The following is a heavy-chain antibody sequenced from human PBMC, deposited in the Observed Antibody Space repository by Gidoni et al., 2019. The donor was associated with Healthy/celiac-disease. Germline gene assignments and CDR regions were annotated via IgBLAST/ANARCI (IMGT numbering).Heavy chain of an antibody. CDR2: IYYSGST. V-gene: IGHV4-59*01. D-gene: IGHD3-22*01. Sequence: QVPLLESGPGLVKPSETLSLTCPVSAGSLISYYWSWIRQPPGKGLEGIGYIYYSGSTNYNPSRKSRVTISVDTSKNQFSLKLSSVTAADTAVYYCARVDYYDSSGRSFDPWGQGTLVTVSS. CDR3: ARVDYYDSSGRSFDP. CDR1: AGSLISYY. J-gene: IGHJ5*02.